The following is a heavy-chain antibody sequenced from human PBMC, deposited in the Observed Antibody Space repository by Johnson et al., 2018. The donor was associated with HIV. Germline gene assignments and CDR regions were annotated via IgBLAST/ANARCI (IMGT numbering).Heavy chain of an antibody. J-gene: IGHJ3*02. CDR2: IKSKTDGGTT. Sequence: VQLVESGGGLVKPGGSLRVSCAASGFTFSNAWMSWVRQAPGKGLEWVSRIKSKTDGGTTDYAAPVKGRFSISRDDSKNTLYLQMNSLKTEDTAVYYCARVMQADAFDIWGQGTMVTVSS. CDR1: GFTFSNAW. D-gene: IGHD2-8*01. CDR3: ARVMQADAFDI. V-gene: IGHV3-15*01.